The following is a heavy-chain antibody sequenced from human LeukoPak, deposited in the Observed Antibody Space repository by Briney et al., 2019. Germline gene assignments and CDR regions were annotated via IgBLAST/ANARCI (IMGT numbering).Heavy chain of an antibody. CDR1: GFTFSSYG. Sequence: PGGSLRLSCAASGFTFSSYGMHWVRQAPGKGLECVADMSYDGSNKYYADSVKGRFTISTDNTKNTLYLQMNSLRAEDTAVYYCAKGRGIAVALIDYWGKGTLGTVS. CDR3: AKGRGIAVALIDY. V-gene: IGHV3-30*18. CDR2: MSYDGSNK. J-gene: IGHJ4*02. D-gene: IGHD6-19*01.